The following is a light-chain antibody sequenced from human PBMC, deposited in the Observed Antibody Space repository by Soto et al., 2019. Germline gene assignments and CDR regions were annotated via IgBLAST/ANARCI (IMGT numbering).Light chain of an antibody. J-gene: IGKJ5*01. Sequence: EIVLTQSPGTLSLSPGERATLSCRASQSVSSTRLAWYQQKPGQAPRLLIYGASTRAAGIADRFSGSGSGTDFPLTISRLEPEDCEVYFCQPHVDSINFGQGTRLDI. CDR3: QPHVDSIN. CDR1: QSVSSTR. V-gene: IGKV3-20*01. CDR2: GAS.